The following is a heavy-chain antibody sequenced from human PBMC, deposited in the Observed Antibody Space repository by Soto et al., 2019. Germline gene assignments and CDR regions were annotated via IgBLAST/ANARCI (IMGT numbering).Heavy chain of an antibody. D-gene: IGHD5-18*01. Sequence: PGGSLRLSCVASGFTFSSYGMHWVRQAPGKGLEWVAVIWYDGSNKYYADSVKGRFTISRDNSKNTLYLQMNSLRAEDTAVYYCARSLTAMVTLVDYWGQGTLVTVSS. J-gene: IGHJ4*02. V-gene: IGHV3-33*01. CDR1: GFTFSSYG. CDR3: ARSLTAMVTLVDY. CDR2: IWYDGSNK.